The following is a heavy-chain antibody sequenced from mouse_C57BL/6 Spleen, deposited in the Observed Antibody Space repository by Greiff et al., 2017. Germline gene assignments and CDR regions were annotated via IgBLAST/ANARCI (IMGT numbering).Heavy chain of an antibody. J-gene: IGHJ3*01. V-gene: IGHV5-17*01. CDR2: ISSGSSTI. Sequence: EVQVVESGGGLVKPGGSLKLSCAASGFTFSDYGMHWVRQAPEKGLEWVAYISSGSSTIYYADTVKGRFTISRDNAKNTLFLQMTSLRSEDTAMYYCANAPLYYGSSSAWFAYWGQGTLVTVSA. CDR1: GFTFSDYG. CDR3: ANAPLYYGSSSAWFAY. D-gene: IGHD1-1*01.